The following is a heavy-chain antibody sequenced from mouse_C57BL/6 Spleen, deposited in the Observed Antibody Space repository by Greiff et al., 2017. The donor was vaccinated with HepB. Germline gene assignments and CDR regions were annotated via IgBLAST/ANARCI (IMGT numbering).Heavy chain of an antibody. CDR2: INPSNGGT. J-gene: IGHJ1*03. CDR3: ARWKTGIWYFDV. D-gene: IGHD4-1*01. Sequence: QVQLKQPGTELVKPGASVKLSCKASGYTFTSYWMHWVKQRPGQGLEWIGNINPSNGGTNYNEKFKSKATLTVDKSSSTAYMQLSSLTSEDSAVYYCARWKTGIWYFDVWGTGTTVTVSS. CDR1: GYTFTSYW. V-gene: IGHV1-53*01.